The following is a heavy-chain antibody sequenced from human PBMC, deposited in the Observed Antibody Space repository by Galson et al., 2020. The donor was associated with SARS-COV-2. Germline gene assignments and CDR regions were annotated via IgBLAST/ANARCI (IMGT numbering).Heavy chain of an antibody. CDR1: GGSISGFY. V-gene: IGHV4-59*01. D-gene: IGHD3-16*01. Sequence: SETLSLTCNVSGGSISGFYWHWIRQPPGKGLEWVGYITNSGTTHYNPSLKSRVSFSLDTSKTQFSLRLTSVTAADTAVYFCARALYSATSKFVFDSWGQGTLVTVSS. CDR2: ITNSGTT. J-gene: IGHJ4*02. CDR3: ARALYSATSKFVFDS.